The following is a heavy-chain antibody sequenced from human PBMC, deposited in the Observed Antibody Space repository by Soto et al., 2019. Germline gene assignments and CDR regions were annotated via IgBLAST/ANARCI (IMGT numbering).Heavy chain of an antibody. CDR2: ISSNGGST. CDR1: GFTFSSYA. Sequence: GGSLRLSCSASGFTFSSYAMHWVRQAPGKGLEYVSAISSNGGSTYYADSVKGRFTISRDNSKNTLYLQMSSLRAQDTAVYYCVKDDGEYLDYCYGIDVWGQGNTVTVSS. V-gene: IGHV3-64D*08. D-gene: IGHD4-17*01. J-gene: IGHJ6*02. CDR3: VKDDGEYLDYCYGIDV.